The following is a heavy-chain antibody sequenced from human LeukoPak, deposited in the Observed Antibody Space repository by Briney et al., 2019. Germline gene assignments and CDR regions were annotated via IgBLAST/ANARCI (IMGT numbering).Heavy chain of an antibody. V-gene: IGHV4-34*01. Sequence: SETLSLTCAVYGGSFSGYCWSWIRQPPGKGLEWIGEINHSGSTNYNPSLKSRVTISVDTSKNQFSLKLSSVTAADTAVYYCARVRQWLVLSYFDYWGQGTLVTVSS. CDR2: INHSGST. CDR3: ARVRQWLVLSYFDY. D-gene: IGHD6-19*01. CDR1: GGSFSGYC. J-gene: IGHJ4*02.